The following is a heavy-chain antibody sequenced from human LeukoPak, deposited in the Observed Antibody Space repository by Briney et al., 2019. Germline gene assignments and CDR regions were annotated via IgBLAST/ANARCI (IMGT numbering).Heavy chain of an antibody. D-gene: IGHD1-26*01. Sequence: SETLSLTCAVYGGSFIGFHWNWIRQPPGKGLEWIGDINHSGSTNYNPSLTSRVTISVDPSKNQFSLNLSSVTAADTAVYYCARDPYSGSYSAYYYYYMDVWGKGTTVTVSS. CDR1: GGSFIGFH. CDR2: INHSGST. V-gene: IGHV4-34*01. J-gene: IGHJ6*03. CDR3: ARDPYSGSYSAYYYYYMDV.